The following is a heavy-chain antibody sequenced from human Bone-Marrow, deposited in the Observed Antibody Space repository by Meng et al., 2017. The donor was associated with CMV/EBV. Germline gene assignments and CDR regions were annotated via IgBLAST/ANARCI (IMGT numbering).Heavy chain of an antibody. V-gene: IGHV3-53*01. CDR2: IYAGGST. CDR1: GFTVSSNY. J-gene: IGHJ4*02. CDR3: ARGIRYSSSWPYFFDY. Sequence: SGFTVSSNYMTWVRQAPGKGLEWVSLIYAGGSTYYADAVKGRFTISRDNSKNTLYLQMNSLRVEDTAVYYCARGIRYSSSWPYFFDYWGQGTLVTVSS. D-gene: IGHD6-13*01.